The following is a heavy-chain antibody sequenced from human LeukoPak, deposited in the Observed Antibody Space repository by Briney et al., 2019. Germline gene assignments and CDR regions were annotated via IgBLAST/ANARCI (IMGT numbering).Heavy chain of an antibody. CDR3: ARGGSGWFPHFDL. CDR2: INPNNGGT. CDR1: GYTFTAYY. J-gene: IGHJ4*02. D-gene: IGHD6-19*01. V-gene: IGHV1-2*02. Sequence: ASVKVSCKASGYTFTAYYMHWVRQAPGQGLEWMGWINPNNGGTKYGQNVQGRVTMTRDTSLTTAYMDLSSLRSDDTAVYYCARGGSGWFPHFDLWGQGTLVPVSS.